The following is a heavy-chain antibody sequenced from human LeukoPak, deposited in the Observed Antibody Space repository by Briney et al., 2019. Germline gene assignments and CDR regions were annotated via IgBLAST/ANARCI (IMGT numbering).Heavy chain of an antibody. J-gene: IGHJ4*02. D-gene: IGHD5-12*01. CDR2: ISGSCGST. V-gene: IGHV3-23*01. Sequence: GGSLRLSCAASGFTFSSYAMSWVRQAPGKGLEWVSAISGSCGSTYYADSVKGRFTISRDNSKNTLYRQMNSLRAEDTAVYYCAKVGPKGGYSGYDCWGQGTLVTVSS. CDR3: AKVGPKGGYSGYDC. CDR1: GFTFSSYA.